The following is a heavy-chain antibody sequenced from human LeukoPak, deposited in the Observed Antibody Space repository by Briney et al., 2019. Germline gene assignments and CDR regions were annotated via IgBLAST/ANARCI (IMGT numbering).Heavy chain of an antibody. J-gene: IGHJ4*02. CDR3: ATHPPKVCTGGSCTDY. Sequence: TSETLSLTCTVSGGSISSYSWSWIRQPPGKGLEWIGYIYYSGSTNYNPSLKSRVTISVDMSKNQFSLKLSSVTAADTAVYYCATHPPKVCTGGSCTDYWGQGTLVTASS. CDR2: IYYSGST. CDR1: GGSISSYS. V-gene: IGHV4-59*01. D-gene: IGHD2-15*01.